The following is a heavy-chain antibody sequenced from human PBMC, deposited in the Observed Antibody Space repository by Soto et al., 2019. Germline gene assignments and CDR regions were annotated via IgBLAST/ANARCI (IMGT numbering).Heavy chain of an antibody. J-gene: IGHJ4*02. CDR1: GFTFSSYA. D-gene: IGHD5-12*01. V-gene: IGHV3-48*01. Sequence: EVQLVESGGGLVQHGGSLRLSCAASGFTFSSYAMSWVRQAPGKGLEWVSYISSSSGAIYYADSVKGRFTISRDNAKNSLYLQMNSLRAEVTAVYYCARDPGYSGYDWGQGTLVTVSS. CDR3: ARDPGYSGYD. CDR2: ISSSSGAI.